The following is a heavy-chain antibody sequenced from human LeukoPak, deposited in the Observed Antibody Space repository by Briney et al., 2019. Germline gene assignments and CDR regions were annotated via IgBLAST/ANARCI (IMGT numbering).Heavy chain of an antibody. D-gene: IGHD6-19*01. J-gene: IGHJ5*02. CDR2: IKQDGSEK. CDR1: GFTFSTYW. Sequence: PGGSLRLSCAASGFTFSTYWMNWVRQASEKGLEWVANIKQDGSEKYYVDSVKGRFTISRDNSKNTLYLQMNSLRAEDTAVYYCARGLPPSDSSGSPWGQGTLVTVSS. V-gene: IGHV3-7*03. CDR3: ARGLPPSDSSGSP.